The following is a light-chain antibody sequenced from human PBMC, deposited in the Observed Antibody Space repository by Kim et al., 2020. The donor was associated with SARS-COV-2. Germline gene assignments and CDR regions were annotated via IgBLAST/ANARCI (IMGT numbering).Light chain of an antibody. CDR2: LNSDGSH. J-gene: IGLJ3*02. CDR3: QTWGTVIRV. V-gene: IGLV4-69*01. CDR1: SGHRNYA. Sequence: QPVLTQSPSASASLGASVKLTCTLSSGHRNYAIAWHQQQPEKGPRYLMKLNSDGSHSKGDGIPDRFSGSSSGAERYLTISSLQSEDEADYYCQTWGTVIRVFGGGTQLTVL.